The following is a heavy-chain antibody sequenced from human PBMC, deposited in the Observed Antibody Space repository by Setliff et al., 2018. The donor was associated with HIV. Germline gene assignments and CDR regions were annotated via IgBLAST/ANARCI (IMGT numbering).Heavy chain of an antibody. CDR3: ARDSTRWELPYYYMDV. J-gene: IGHJ6*03. CDR1: GYTFSSYA. Sequence: ASVKVSCKASGYTFSSYAMHWVRQAPGRRLEWMGWINAGNGNTKYSQKFQGRVTITRDTSASTAHMELSSLRSEDTAVYYCARDSTRWELPYYYMDVWGKGTTVTVSS. CDR2: INAGNGNT. D-gene: IGHD2-15*01. V-gene: IGHV1-3*01.